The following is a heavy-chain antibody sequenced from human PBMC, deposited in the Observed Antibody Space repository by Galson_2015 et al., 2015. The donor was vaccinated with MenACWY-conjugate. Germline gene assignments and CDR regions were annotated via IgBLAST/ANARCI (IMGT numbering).Heavy chain of an antibody. Sequence: SLRVSCAAAGFSFSSYSMNWVRQAPGKGLEWISYISESSSTIVYADSVKGRFTISRDNAKNSLYLQMNSLRAEDTAVYYCASRDSSSWYRQYFQRWGQGTLVTVSS. J-gene: IGHJ1*01. CDR1: GFSFSSYS. V-gene: IGHV3-48*01. CDR2: ISESSSTI. CDR3: ASRDSSSWYRQYFQR. D-gene: IGHD6-13*01.